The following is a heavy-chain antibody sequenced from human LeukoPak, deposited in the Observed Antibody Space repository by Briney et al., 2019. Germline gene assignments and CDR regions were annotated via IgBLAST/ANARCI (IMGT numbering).Heavy chain of an antibody. CDR2: ISAYNGNT. J-gene: IGHJ6*02. V-gene: IGHV1-18*01. CDR3: ARANYDILTGYYHYGMDV. CDR1: GYTFTSYG. Sequence: GASVKVSCKASGYTFTSYGISWVQQAPGQGLEWMGWISAYNGNTNYAQKLQGRVTMTTDTSTSTAYMELRSLRSDDTAVYYCARANYDILTGYYHYGMDVWGQGTTVTVSS. D-gene: IGHD3-9*01.